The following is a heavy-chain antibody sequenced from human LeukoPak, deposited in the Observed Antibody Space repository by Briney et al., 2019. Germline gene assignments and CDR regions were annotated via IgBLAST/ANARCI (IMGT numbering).Heavy chain of an antibody. CDR3: AKGSYYDSSGSFYFDY. J-gene: IGHJ4*02. Sequence: PGGSLRLSCIASGFAFSSYWMHWVRQVPGKGLMWVSRISTDGSDTSYADSVKGRFTISRDNAKNTLYVQVNSLGTEDTAAYYCAKGSYYDSSGSFYFDYWGQGTLVTVSS. D-gene: IGHD3-22*01. CDR2: ISTDGSDT. CDR1: GFAFSSYW. V-gene: IGHV3-74*01.